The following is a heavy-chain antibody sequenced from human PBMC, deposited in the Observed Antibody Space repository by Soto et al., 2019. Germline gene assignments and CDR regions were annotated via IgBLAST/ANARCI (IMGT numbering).Heavy chain of an antibody. D-gene: IGHD3-22*01. V-gene: IGHV4-59*01. CDR3: ARDGGIEYHYDSSGRFDP. J-gene: IGHJ5*02. CDR1: GGSISSYY. CDR2: IYYSGST. Sequence: SETLSLTCTVSGGSISSYYWSWIRQPPGKGLEWIGYIYYSGSTNYNPSLKSRVTISVDTSKNQFSLKLSSVTAADTAVYYCARDGGIEYHYDSSGRFDPWGQGTLVTVSS.